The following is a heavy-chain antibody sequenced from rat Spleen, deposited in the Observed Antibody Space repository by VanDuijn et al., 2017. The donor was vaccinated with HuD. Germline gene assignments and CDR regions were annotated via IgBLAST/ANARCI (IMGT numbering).Heavy chain of an antibody. CDR1: GFSLSNYG. J-gene: IGHJ4*01. CDR3: ARSTTRVGYVMDA. Sequence: QVQLKESGPGLVQPSQTLSLTCTVSGFSLSNYGVIWVRQSPGQGLEWMGGLWGDGSTKYNSALKSRLSISRDTSKSQVLLKMNSLQTEDTAMYFCARSTTRVGYVMDAWGQGASVTVSS. CDR2: LWGDGST. V-gene: IGHV2-13*01. D-gene: IGHD1-4*01.